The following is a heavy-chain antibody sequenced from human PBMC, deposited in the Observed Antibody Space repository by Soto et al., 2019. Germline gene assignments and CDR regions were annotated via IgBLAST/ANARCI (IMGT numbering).Heavy chain of an antibody. CDR3: ASQLGL. CDR1: VASISTYY. Sequence: SETLGIACTFSVASISTYYWSWIRQPAGKGLEWIGRIHNSGSTTYNPSLKSRVTMSVDTSKNHFSLKLTSVTAADTAVYSCASQLGLWGQGTMVTVSS. CDR2: IHNSGST. J-gene: IGHJ4*02. D-gene: IGHD1-1*01. V-gene: IGHV4-4*07.